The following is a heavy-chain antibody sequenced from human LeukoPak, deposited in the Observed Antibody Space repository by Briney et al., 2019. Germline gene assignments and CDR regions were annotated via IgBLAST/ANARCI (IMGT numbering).Heavy chain of an antibody. CDR3: ARWVGYFGY. J-gene: IGHJ4*02. Sequence: SETLSLTCTVSGGSISSSGYYWGWIRQPPGKGLEWIGSIYHSGSTYYNPSLKSRVTISVDTSKNQFSLKLSSVTAADTAVYYCARWVGYFGYWGQGTLVTVSS. V-gene: IGHV4-39*07. CDR1: GGSISSSGYY. CDR2: IYHSGST. D-gene: IGHD2-15*01.